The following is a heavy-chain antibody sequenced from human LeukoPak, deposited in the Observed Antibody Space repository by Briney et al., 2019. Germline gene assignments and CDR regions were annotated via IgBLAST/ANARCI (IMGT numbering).Heavy chain of an antibody. J-gene: IGHJ1*01. D-gene: IGHD1-26*01. V-gene: IGHV3-74*01. CDR3: TRGETLSGRY. Sequence: GGSLRHSCAASGFTFSSYWMHWVRQAPGKGLVWVSRISTDGSSTSYADSVKGRFTISRDNAKNTPYLQMNSLRGEDTAVYYCTRGETLSGRYWGQDTVVTVFS. CDR2: ISTDGSST. CDR1: GFTFSSYW.